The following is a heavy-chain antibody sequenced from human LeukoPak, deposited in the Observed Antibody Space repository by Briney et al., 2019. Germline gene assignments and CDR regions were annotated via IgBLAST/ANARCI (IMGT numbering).Heavy chain of an antibody. D-gene: IGHD3-10*01. Sequence: ASVKVSCKASGGTFSSYAISWVRQAPGQGLEWMGWINPNSGGTNYAQKFEGRVSMTRDTSISTAYMELSRLRSDDTAVYYCATSGETHYYGIGIDYWGQGTLVTVSS. CDR2: INPNSGGT. V-gene: IGHV1-2*02. CDR1: GGTFSSYA. J-gene: IGHJ4*02. CDR3: ATSGETHYYGIGIDY.